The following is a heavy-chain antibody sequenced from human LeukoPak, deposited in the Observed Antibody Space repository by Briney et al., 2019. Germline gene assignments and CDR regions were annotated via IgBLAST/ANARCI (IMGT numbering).Heavy chain of an antibody. J-gene: IGHJ5*02. CDR3: AGGTSDYVWGSWNWFYP. D-gene: IGHD3-16*01. CDR1: GGSISSYY. Sequence: SETLSLTCTVSGGSISSYYWSWIRQPPGKGLEWIGYIYYSGSTNYNPSLKSRVTISVDTSKNQFSLKLSSVTAADTAVYYWAGGTSDYVWGSWNWFYPWGQGTLVTVSS. V-gene: IGHV4-59*01. CDR2: IYYSGST.